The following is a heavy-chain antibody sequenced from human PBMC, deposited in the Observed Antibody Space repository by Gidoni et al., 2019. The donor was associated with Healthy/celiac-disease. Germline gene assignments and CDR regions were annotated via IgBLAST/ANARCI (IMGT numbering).Heavy chain of an antibody. CDR3: AIWDYGDYRGGFDY. Sequence: EVQLVESGGGLVQPGGSLRLSCAASGFTFSSYWMSWVRQAPGKGLEWVANIKQDGSEKYYVDSVKGRFTISRDNAKNSLYLQMNSLRAEDTAVYYCAIWDYGDYRGGFDYWGQGTLVTVSS. CDR2: IKQDGSEK. CDR1: GFTFSSYW. D-gene: IGHD4-17*01. V-gene: IGHV3-7*03. J-gene: IGHJ4*02.